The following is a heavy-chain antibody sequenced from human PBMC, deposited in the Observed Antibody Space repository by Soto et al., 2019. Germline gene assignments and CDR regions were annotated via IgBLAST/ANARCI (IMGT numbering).Heavy chain of an antibody. V-gene: IGHV3-30*18. CDR2: ISYDGSNK. CDR1: GFIFNTYG. J-gene: IGHJ6*02. CDR3: AKGQHCSTTSCYFYFYGMDV. D-gene: IGHD2-2*01. Sequence: QVQLVESGGGVVQPGRSLRPSCAASGFIFNTYGMHWVRQAPGKGLEWVAVISYDGSNKYYAGSVKGRLTISRDNSKNTLYLQMNSLRAEDTAVYYCAKGQHCSTTSCYFYFYGMDVWGQGTKVAVSS.